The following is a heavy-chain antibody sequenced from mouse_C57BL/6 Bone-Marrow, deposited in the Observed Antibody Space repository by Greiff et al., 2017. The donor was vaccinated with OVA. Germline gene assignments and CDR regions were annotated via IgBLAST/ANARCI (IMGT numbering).Heavy chain of an antibody. J-gene: IGHJ1*03. CDR1: GFTFSSYT. CDR2: ISGGGGNT. D-gene: IGHD1-1*01. V-gene: IGHV5-9*01. Sequence: EVKLVESGGGLVKPGGSLKLSCAASGFTFSSYTMSWVRQTPEKRLEWVATISGGGGNTYYPDSVKGRFTISRDNAKNTLYLQMSSLRSEDTALYYCARHPYYYGSSYGYWYFDVWGTGTTVTVSS. CDR3: ARHPYYYGSSYGYWYFDV.